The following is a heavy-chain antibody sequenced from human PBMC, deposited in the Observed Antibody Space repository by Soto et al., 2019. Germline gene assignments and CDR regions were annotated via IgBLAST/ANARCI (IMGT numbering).Heavy chain of an antibody. CDR2: ISWNSGSI. J-gene: IGHJ4*02. CDR3: AKDIYGGGKTGHVDY. D-gene: IGHD2-15*01. V-gene: IGHV3-9*01. CDR1: GFTFDDYA. Sequence: HPGGSLRLSCAASGFTFDDYAMHWVRQAPGKGLEWVSGISWNSGSIGYADSVKGRFTISRDNAKNSLYLQMNSLRAEDTALYYCAKDIYGGGKTGHVDYWGQGTQVTVSS.